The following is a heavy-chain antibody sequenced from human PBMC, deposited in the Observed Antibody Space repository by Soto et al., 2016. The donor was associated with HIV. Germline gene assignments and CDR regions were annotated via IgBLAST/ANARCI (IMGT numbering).Heavy chain of an antibody. Sequence: QVQLVQSGAEVKKPGASVKVSCKASGYTFTDYYMHWVRQAPGEGLEWMGWINPNSGDTNYAQKFQGRVTMTRDTSISTAYMDVNRLKSDDTAVYYCARESPNYDSRGRAFDYWGQGTLVTVSS. D-gene: IGHD3-22*01. CDR1: GYTFTDYY. J-gene: IGHJ4*02. CDR3: ARESPNYDSRGRAFDY. CDR2: INPNSGDT. V-gene: IGHV1-2*02.